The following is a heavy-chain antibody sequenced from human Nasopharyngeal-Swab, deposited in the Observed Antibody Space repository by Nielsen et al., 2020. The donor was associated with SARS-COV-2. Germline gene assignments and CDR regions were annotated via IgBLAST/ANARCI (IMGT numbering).Heavy chain of an antibody. V-gene: IGHV3-30*18. D-gene: IGHD6-13*01. Sequence: GGSLRLSCAASGFTFSSYGMHWVRQAPGKGLEWVAVISYDGSNKYYADSVKGRFTISRDNSKNTLYLQMNSLRAEDTAVYYCAKEEAAAGFWYFDLWGRGTLVTVSS. CDR3: AKEEAAAGFWYFDL. J-gene: IGHJ2*01. CDR1: GFTFSSYG. CDR2: ISYDGSNK.